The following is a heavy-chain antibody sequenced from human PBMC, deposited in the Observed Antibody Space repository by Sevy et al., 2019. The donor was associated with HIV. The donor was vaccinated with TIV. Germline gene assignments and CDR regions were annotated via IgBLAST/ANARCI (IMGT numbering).Heavy chain of an antibody. CDR3: TRDNDFWSGYYNY. J-gene: IGHJ4*02. D-gene: IGHD3-3*01. V-gene: IGHV3-49*04. CDR1: GFTFGDYA. CDR2: IRSKANGGTT. Sequence: GGSLRLSCTASGFTFGDYAMSWVRQAPGKGLEWVGFIRSKANGGTTEYAASVKGRFTISRDDSKSIAYLQMNSLKTEDKSVYYCTRDNDFWSGYYNYWGQGTLVTVSS.